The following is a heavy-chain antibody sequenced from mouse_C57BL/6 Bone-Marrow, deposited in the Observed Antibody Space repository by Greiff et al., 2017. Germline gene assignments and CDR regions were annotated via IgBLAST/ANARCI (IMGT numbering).Heavy chain of an antibody. D-gene: IGHD2-4*01. CDR3: ARYDDDLAWFAY. J-gene: IGHJ3*01. CDR2: IYPGDGDT. CDR1: GYAFSSSW. V-gene: IGHV1-82*01. Sequence: VKLQESGPELVKPGASVKISCKASGYAFSSSWMNWVKQRPGKGLEWIGRIYPGDGDTNYNGKFKGKATLTADKSSSTAYMQLSSLTSEDSAVYFCARYDDDLAWFAYWGQGTLVTVSA.